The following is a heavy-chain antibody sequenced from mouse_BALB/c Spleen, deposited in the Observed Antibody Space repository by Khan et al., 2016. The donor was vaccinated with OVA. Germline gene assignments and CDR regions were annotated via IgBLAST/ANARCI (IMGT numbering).Heavy chain of an antibody. V-gene: IGHV2-3*01. Sequence: QVQLKESGPGLVAPSQSPSITCTVSGFSLTSYGVSWVRQPPGKGLEWLGVICGDGSTNYHSALISRLSISKDDNSKSQVFLKLNSLQTDDTATXYRATNYGNDGAWFAYGGQGTLVKASA. D-gene: IGHD2-2*01. J-gene: IGHJ3*01. CDR3: ATNYGNDGAWFAY. CDR1: GFSLTSYG. CDR2: ICGDGST.